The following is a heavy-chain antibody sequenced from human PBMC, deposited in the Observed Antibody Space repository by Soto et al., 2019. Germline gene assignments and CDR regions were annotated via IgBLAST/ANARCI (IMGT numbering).Heavy chain of an antibody. Sequence: QVQLVQSGAEVKKPGSSVKVSCKASGGTFSSYAISWVRQAPGHGLEWMGGIIPIFGTANYAQKFQGRVTNTAEESTSTAYMELSRLRSEETAVYYCARVEYSSGWTEYYYYGMDVWGQGTTVTVSS. CDR2: IIPIFGTA. CDR1: GGTFSSYA. J-gene: IGHJ6*02. D-gene: IGHD6-19*01. V-gene: IGHV1-69*12. CDR3: ARVEYSSGWTEYYYYGMDV.